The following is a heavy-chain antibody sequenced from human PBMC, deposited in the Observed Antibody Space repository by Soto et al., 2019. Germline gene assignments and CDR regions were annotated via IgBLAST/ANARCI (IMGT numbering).Heavy chain of an antibody. CDR1: GFTFSSYG. J-gene: IGHJ3*02. Sequence: GXSLRLSCAASGFTFSSYGMHWVRQAPGKGLEWVAVIWYDGSNKYYADSVKGRFTISRDNSKNTLYLQMNSLRAEDTAVYYFSIAQGSGVDAFDIWGQGIRVTVSS. D-gene: IGHD3-10*01. CDR2: IWYDGSNK. V-gene: IGHV3-33*01. CDR3: SIAQGSGVDAFDI.